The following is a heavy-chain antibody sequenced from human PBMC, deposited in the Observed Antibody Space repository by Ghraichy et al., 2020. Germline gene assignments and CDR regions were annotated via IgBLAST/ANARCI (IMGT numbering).Heavy chain of an antibody. V-gene: IGHV3-15*01. CDR3: TTGFGGNSTMDSFDY. CDR1: GFTFSNAW. Sequence: SCAASGFTFSNAWMSWVRQTPGKGLEWVGRIKSKTEGGTTDYAAPVKGRFTISRDDSKNTLYLQMNSLKTEDTALYYCTTGFGGNSTMDSFDYWGQGTLVTVSS. J-gene: IGHJ4*02. CDR2: IKSKTEGGTT. D-gene: IGHD4-23*01.